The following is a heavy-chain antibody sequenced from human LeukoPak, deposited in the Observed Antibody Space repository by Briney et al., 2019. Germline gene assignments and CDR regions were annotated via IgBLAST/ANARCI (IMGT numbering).Heavy chain of an antibody. CDR2: VYYSGST. CDR1: GGSISSYY. V-gene: IGHV4-59*01. Sequence: SETLSLTCTVSGGSISSYYWSWIRQPPGKGLEWIGYVYYSGSTNYNPSLKSRVTISVDTSKNQFSLKLSSVTAADTAVYYCARGGGGPAPYYWGQGTLVTVSS. CDR3: ARGGGGPAPYY. D-gene: IGHD2-2*01. J-gene: IGHJ4*02.